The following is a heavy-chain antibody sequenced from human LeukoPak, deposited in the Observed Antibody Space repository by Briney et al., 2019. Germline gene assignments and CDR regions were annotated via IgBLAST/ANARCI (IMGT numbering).Heavy chain of an antibody. CDR1: GFIFSDPY. CDR3: ASPQRGSNNWNYF. Sequence: GGSLRLSCAAPGFIFSDPYMDWGRQAPGKGLEWVARSKNKAQSFLTEYAASVKGRFIISRDDSRNSLFLQMNSLKTEDTAVYYCASPQRGSNNWNYFWGQGTLVTVSS. D-gene: IGHD1-7*01. V-gene: IGHV3-72*01. J-gene: IGHJ4*02. CDR2: SKNKAQSFLT.